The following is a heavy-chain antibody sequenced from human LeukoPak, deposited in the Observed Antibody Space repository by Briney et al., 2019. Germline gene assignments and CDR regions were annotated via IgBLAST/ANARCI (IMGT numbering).Heavy chain of an antibody. D-gene: IGHD1-26*01. CDR3: ARVGGGSYRMYYFDY. V-gene: IGHV3-20*04. J-gene: IGHJ4*02. CDR2: VNWNGGST. Sequence: GGSLRLSCAASGFSFDDYGMSWVRQAPGKGLEWVSGVNWNGGSTGYADSVKGRFTISRDNAKNSLSLQMNSLRVEDTAVYYCARVGGGSYRMYYFDYWGQGTLVTVSS. CDR1: GFSFDDYG.